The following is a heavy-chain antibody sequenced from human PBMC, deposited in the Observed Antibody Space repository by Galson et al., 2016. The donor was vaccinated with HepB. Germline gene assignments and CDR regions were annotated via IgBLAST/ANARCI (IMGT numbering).Heavy chain of an antibody. CDR1: GGSITSSDW. V-gene: IGHV4/OR15-8*01. J-gene: IGHJ4*02. CDR3: ARGEVALGFDY. D-gene: IGHD2-15*01. Sequence: SETLSLTCSVSGGSITSSDWWSWIRQPPGKGLEWIAEVHYNGRPNHSPSLKSRVTISVDKSRNQFSLKLSSVTAADTAVYYCARGEVALGFDYWGQGALVTVSS. CDR2: VHYNGRP.